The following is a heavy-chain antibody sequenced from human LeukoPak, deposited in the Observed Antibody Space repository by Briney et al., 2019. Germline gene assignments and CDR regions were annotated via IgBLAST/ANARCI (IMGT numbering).Heavy chain of an antibody. D-gene: IGHD3-3*01. CDR3: ARQEIFGVASDY. CDR1: GYSFTSYW. V-gene: IGHV5-10-1*01. CDR2: IDPSDSYT. J-gene: IGHJ4*02. Sequence: PGASLKISCKGSGYSFTSYWISWVRQLPGKGLEWMGRIDPSDSYTNYSPSFQGHVTISADKSISTAYLQWSSLKASDTAMYYCARQEIFGVASDYWGQGTLVTVSS.